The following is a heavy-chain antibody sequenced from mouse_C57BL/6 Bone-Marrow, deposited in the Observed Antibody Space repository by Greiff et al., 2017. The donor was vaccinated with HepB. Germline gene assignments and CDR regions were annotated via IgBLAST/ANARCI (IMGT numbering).Heavy chain of an antibody. D-gene: IGHD1-1*01. CDR3: VVVAYYFDY. Sequence: VQLKESGGGLVQPKGSLKLSCAASGFSFNTYAMNWVRQAPGKGLEWVARIRSKSNNYATYYADSVKDRFTISRADSESMLYLQMNNLKTEDTAMYYCVVVAYYFDYWGQGTTLTVAS. CDR1: GFSFNTYA. J-gene: IGHJ2*01. V-gene: IGHV10-1*01. CDR2: IRSKSNNYAT.